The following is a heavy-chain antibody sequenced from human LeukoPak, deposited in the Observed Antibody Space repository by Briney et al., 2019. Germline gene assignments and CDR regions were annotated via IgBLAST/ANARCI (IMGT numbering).Heavy chain of an antibody. CDR3: AKGVGAAPQ. D-gene: IGHD1-26*01. Sequence: PSETLSLTCTVSGGSISSDYWSWIRQPPGKGLEWIGYVYYSGSTNYNPSLKSRVTISVDTSKNQFSLKLRSVTAADTVVYYCAKGVGAAPQWGQGTLVTVSS. V-gene: IGHV4-59*01. J-gene: IGHJ4*02. CDR1: GGSISSDY. CDR2: VYYSGST.